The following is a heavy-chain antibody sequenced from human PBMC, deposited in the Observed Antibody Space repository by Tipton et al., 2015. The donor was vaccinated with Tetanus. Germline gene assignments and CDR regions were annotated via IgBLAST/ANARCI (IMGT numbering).Heavy chain of an antibody. J-gene: IGHJ3*01. V-gene: IGHV1-46*01. D-gene: IGHD3-10*01. CDR1: GYTFTSFY. CDR2: INPSGGLT. CDR3: ARERGNRGNAFDL. Sequence: QLVQSGAEMKKPGASVKLSCKASGYTFTSFYVHWVRQAPGQGLEWMGLINPSGGLTNYAQKFKGRLFLTKDTSTSTVSMELNSLRSEDTAFYYCARERGNRGNAFDLWGQGTAVAVSS.